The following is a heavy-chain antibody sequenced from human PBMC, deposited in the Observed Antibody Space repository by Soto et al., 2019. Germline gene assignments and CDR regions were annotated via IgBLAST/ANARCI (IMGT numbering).Heavy chain of an antibody. CDR3: RRIEAARSSWFDP. D-gene: IGHD6-13*01. CDR2: IYSGGST. CDR1: GFTVSSNY. V-gene: IGHV3-53*02. Sequence: EVQLVETGGGLIPPGGSLRLSCAASGFTVSSNYMSWVRQAPGKGLEWHSVIYSGGSTYYADSVKGRFTISRDNSNNTLYRQMNSLRAEETAVYYFRRIEAARSSWFDPWGQGTLVTVSS. J-gene: IGHJ5*02.